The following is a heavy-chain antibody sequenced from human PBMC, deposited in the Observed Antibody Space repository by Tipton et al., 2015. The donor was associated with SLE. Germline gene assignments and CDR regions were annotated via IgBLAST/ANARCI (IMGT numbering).Heavy chain of an antibody. D-gene: IGHD4-17*01. CDR3: ARRNYGDFADY. Sequence: QLVQSGAEVKEPGESLKISCQTSGYSFTSYWIGWVRQMPGRGLEWMGIIYPRDSDTRYSPSFQGQVTISADKSINTAYLQWSSLKASDSAMYDCARRNYGDFADYWGQGSLVTVSS. V-gene: IGHV5-51*01. CDR2: IYPRDSDT. J-gene: IGHJ4*02. CDR1: GYSFTSYW.